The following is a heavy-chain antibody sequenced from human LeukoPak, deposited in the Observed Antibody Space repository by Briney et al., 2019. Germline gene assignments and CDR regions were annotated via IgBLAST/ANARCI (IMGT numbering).Heavy chain of an antibody. CDR1: GYTFTSYG. V-gene: IGHV1-69*13. Sequence: GASVKVSCKASGYTFTSYGISWVRQAPGQGLEWMGGIIPIFGTANYAQKFQGRVTITADESTSTAYMELSSLRSEDTAVYYCARRYYYDSSGYNYWGQGTLVTVSS. D-gene: IGHD3-22*01. J-gene: IGHJ4*02. CDR3: ARRYYYDSSGYNY. CDR2: IIPIFGTA.